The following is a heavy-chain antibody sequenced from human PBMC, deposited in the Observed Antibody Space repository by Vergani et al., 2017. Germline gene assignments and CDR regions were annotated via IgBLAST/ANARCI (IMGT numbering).Heavy chain of an antibody. V-gene: IGHV1-69*01. CDR3: ATSPTGPGGEDWFDP. Sequence: QVQLVQSGAEVKKPGSSVKVSCKSSGGTFSNHVLAWVRQAPGQGLEWMGGILPLFGTANYAQKFQGRVTITADESTSTAYMELSSLRSEDTAVYYCATSPTGPGGEDWFDPWGQGTLVTVSS. CDR2: ILPLFGTA. J-gene: IGHJ5*02. CDR1: GGTFSNHV. D-gene: IGHD1-14*01.